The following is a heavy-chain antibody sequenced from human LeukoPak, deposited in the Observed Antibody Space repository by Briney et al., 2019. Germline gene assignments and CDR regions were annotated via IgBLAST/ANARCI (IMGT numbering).Heavy chain of an antibody. CDR2: INPNSGGT. V-gene: IGHV1-2*02. CDR1: GYTFTGYY. D-gene: IGHD6-13*01. J-gene: IGHJ4*02. CDR3: AADIGSSSWYYFDY. Sequence: GASVKVSCKASGYTFTGYYMHWVRQAPGQGLEWMGWINPNSGGTNYAQKFQGRVTMTRDTSISTAYMELSRLRSDDTAVYYCAADIGSSSWYYFDYWGQGTLVTVSS.